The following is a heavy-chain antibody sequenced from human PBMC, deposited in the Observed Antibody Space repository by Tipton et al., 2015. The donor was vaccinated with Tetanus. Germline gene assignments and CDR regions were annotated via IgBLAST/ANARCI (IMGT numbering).Heavy chain of an antibody. D-gene: IGHD1-26*01. J-gene: IGHJ4*02. V-gene: IGHV4-31*03. Sequence: TLSLTCTVSGGSISSGGYYWSWIRQHPGKGLEWIGDIYYSGSTYYNPSLKSRVTISVDTSKNQFSLKLNSVTVADTAVYYWAGDQARGARGWNYFDYWGQGTLVTVSS. CDR3: AGDQARGARGWNYFDY. CDR1: GGSISSGGYY. CDR2: IYYSGST.